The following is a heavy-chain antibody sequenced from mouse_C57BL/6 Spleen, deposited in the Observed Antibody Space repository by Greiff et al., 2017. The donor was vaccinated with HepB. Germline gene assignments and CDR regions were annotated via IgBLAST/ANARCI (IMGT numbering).Heavy chain of an antibody. CDR3: ARDQGITTVVGDY. Sequence: EVQVVESGGGLVKPGGSLKLSCAASGFTFSSYAMSWVRQTPEKRLEWVATISDGGSYTYYPDNVKGRFTISRDNAKNNLYLQMSHLKSEDTAMYYCARDQGITTVVGDYWGQGTTLTVSS. J-gene: IGHJ2*01. CDR1: GFTFSSYA. CDR2: ISDGGSYT. D-gene: IGHD1-1*01. V-gene: IGHV5-4*01.